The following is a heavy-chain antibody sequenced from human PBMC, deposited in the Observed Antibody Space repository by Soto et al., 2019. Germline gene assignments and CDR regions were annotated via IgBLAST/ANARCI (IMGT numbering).Heavy chain of an antibody. CDR1: GFTFSSYA. Sequence: EVQLLESGGGLVQPGGSLRLSCAASGFTFSSYAMSWVRQAPGKGLEWVSAISGSGGSTYYADSVKGRFTISRDNSKNTLYLQMNSLRAEDTAVYYCAKECLGLYSSSSGYFDYWGQGTLVTVSS. D-gene: IGHD6-6*01. J-gene: IGHJ4*02. V-gene: IGHV3-23*01. CDR2: ISGSGGST. CDR3: AKECLGLYSSSSGYFDY.